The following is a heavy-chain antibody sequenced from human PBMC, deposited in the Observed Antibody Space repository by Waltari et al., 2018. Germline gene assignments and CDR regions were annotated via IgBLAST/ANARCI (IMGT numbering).Heavy chain of an antibody. CDR3: AKDKYSGYEVADMDV. CDR1: GFTFSSYA. CDR2: LSGSGGIT. J-gene: IGHJ6*02. Sequence: EVQLLESGGGLVQPGGSLRLSCAASGFTFSSYAMSWVRQAPGKGLEWVSALSGSGGITYSAEVVKGPFTSSSGNTKNTLYLQINSLRSEDTAVYYCAKDKYSGYEVADMDVWGQGTTVIVS. D-gene: IGHD5-12*01. V-gene: IGHV3-23*01.